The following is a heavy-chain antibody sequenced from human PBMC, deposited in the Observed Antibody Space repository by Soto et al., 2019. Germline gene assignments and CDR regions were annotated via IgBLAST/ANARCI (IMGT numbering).Heavy chain of an antibody. J-gene: IGHJ4*02. V-gene: IGHV4-59*08. CDR2: VYYTGIA. D-gene: IGHD5-12*01. CDR1: GGSLTSYY. Sequence: SETLSLTCTVSGGSLTSYYWSWIRQPPGKGLEWIGFVYYTGIARYNPSLKSRVTISVDTSKNQFSLKLTSVTAADTAIYYCARRIVSTETFDDWGQGTRVTVAS. CDR3: ARRIVSTETFDD.